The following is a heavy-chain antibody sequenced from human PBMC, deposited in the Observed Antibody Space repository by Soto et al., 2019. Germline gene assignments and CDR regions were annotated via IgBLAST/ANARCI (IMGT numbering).Heavy chain of an antibody. CDR1: GFTFSSYA. CDR3: AKDDFWSGYSLTPHFDY. J-gene: IGHJ4*02. CDR2: ISGSGGST. V-gene: IGHV3-23*01. Sequence: GGSLRLSCAASGFTFSSYAMSWVRQAPGKGLEWVSAISGSGGSTYYADSVKGRFTISRDNSKNTLYLQMNSLRAEDTAVYYCAKDDFWSGYSLTPHFDYWGQGTLVTVSS. D-gene: IGHD3-3*01.